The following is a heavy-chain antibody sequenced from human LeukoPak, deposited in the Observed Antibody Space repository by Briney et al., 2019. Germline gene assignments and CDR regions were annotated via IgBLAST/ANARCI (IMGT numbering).Heavy chain of an antibody. V-gene: IGHV3-23*01. J-gene: IGHJ4*02. CDR2: INGRGDTT. CDR3: ARGRNYGSGNYVFDY. D-gene: IGHD3-10*01. Sequence: GGSLRLSCAGSGFTFSNFGMSWVRQAPGKGLEWVSRINGRGDTTNHADFAKGRFTISRDNSKNTVDLQMDSLRADDTALYYCARGRNYGSGNYVFDYWGQGTLVTVSS. CDR1: GFTFSNFG.